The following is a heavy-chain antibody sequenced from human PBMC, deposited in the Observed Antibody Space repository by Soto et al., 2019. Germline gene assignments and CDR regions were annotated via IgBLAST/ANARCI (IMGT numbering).Heavy chain of an antibody. J-gene: IGHJ6*02. CDR1: GGTFSSYA. Sequence: GASVKVSCKASGGTFSSYAISWVRQAPGQGLEWMGGIIPIFGTANYAQKFQGRVTITADESTSTAYMELSSLRSEDTAVYYCASANYYYDSSGYYGYYYYGMDVWGQGTTVTVSS. D-gene: IGHD3-22*01. CDR3: ASANYYYDSSGYYGYYYYGMDV. V-gene: IGHV1-69*13. CDR2: IIPIFGTA.